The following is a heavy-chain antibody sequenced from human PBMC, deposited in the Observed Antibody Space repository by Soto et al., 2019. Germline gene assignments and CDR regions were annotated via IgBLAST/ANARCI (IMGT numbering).Heavy chain of an antibody. Sequence: QVQLVQSGAEVKKPGSSVKVSCEASGGTFSGHAISWVRQAPGQGPEWMGGLIPLFGTTQHAQNFQDRLTITADKSTSTAYMELTRLRFEATAIYYCARGPNWGYRFDSWGQGTLVTVSS. D-gene: IGHD7-27*01. CDR1: GGTFSGHA. V-gene: IGHV1-69*06. CDR2: LIPLFGTT. CDR3: ARGPNWGYRFDS. J-gene: IGHJ4*02.